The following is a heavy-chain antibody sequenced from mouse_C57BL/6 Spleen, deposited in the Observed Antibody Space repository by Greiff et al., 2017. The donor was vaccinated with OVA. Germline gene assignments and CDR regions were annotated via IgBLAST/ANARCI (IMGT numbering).Heavy chain of an antibody. CDR3: ARSRNYDAMDY. Sequence: QVQLQQPGAELVKPGASVKLSCKASGYTFTSYWMQWVKQRPGQGLEWIGEIDPSDSYPNYNQKFKGKATLTVDTSSSTAYMQLSSLTSEDSAVYYCARSRNYDAMDYWGQGTSVTVSS. D-gene: IGHD2-1*01. V-gene: IGHV1-50*01. J-gene: IGHJ4*01. CDR1: GYTFTSYW. CDR2: IDPSDSYP.